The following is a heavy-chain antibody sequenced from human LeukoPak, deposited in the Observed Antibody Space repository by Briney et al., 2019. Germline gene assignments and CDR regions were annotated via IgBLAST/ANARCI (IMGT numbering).Heavy chain of an antibody. Sequence: PGGSLRLSCAASEFTFSSYSMNWVRQAPGKGLEWVSSISCSSSYIYYADSVKGRFTISRDNAKNSLYLQMNSLRAEDTAVYYCARDFSNYYDSSGYTDAFDIWGQGTMVTVSS. CDR2: ISCSSSYI. V-gene: IGHV3-21*01. CDR1: EFTFSSYS. J-gene: IGHJ3*02. D-gene: IGHD3-22*01. CDR3: ARDFSNYYDSSGYTDAFDI.